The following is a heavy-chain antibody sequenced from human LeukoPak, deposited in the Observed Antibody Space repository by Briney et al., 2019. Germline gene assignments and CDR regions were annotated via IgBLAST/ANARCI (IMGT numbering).Heavy chain of an antibody. CDR2: IYYSGST. CDR3: ARLTGYNYGDYYYYYYMDV. V-gene: IGHV4-59*12. D-gene: IGHD5-18*01. Sequence: PSETLSLTCSVSGGSISSYYWSWIRQPPGKGLEWIGYIYYSGSTNYNPSLNSRVTISIDTSKNHFSLKLSSVTAADTAVYYCARLTGYNYGDYYYYYYMDVWGKGTTVTVSS. J-gene: IGHJ6*03. CDR1: GGSISSYY.